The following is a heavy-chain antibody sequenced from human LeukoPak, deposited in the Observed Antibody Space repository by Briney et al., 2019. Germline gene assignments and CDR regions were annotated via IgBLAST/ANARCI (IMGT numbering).Heavy chain of an antibody. J-gene: IGHJ5*02. CDR1: GYTFTDYY. CDR3: ARVNFGSGWINWFDP. Sequence: ASVKVSCKVSGYTFTDYYMHWVQQAPGKGLEWMGLVDPEDGETIYAQKLQGRVTMTTDTSTSTAYMELRSLRSDDTAVYYCARVNFGSGWINWFDPWGQGTLVTVSS. V-gene: IGHV1-69-2*01. D-gene: IGHD6-19*01. CDR2: VDPEDGET.